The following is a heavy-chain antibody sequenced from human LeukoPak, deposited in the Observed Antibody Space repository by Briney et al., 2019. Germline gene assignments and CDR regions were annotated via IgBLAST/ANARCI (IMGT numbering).Heavy chain of an antibody. J-gene: IGHJ1*01. Sequence: SETLSLTCTVSGASIRNYYWSWIRQPPGKGLEWIGHIYHSGVTNYNPSLKSRVAISVDTSKNQFSLKLSSVTAADTALYYCAREGLIRPGYFQHWGQGTLVTVSS. CDR1: GASIRNYY. CDR3: AREGLIRPGYFQH. D-gene: IGHD3-16*01. V-gene: IGHV4-59*01. CDR2: IYHSGVT.